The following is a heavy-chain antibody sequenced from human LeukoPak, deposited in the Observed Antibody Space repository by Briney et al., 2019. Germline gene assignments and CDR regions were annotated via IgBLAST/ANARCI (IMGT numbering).Heavy chain of an antibody. V-gene: IGHV3-30*18. CDR3: AKGGYYYGSGSYNDASDI. CDR1: GFTFSSYG. Sequence: GRSLRLSCAASGFTFSSYGMHWVRQAPGKGLEWVAVISYDGSNKYYADSVKGRFTISRDNSKNTLYLQMNSLRAEDTAVYYCAKGGYYYGSGSYNDASDIWGQGTMVTVSS. J-gene: IGHJ3*02. D-gene: IGHD3-10*01. CDR2: ISYDGSNK.